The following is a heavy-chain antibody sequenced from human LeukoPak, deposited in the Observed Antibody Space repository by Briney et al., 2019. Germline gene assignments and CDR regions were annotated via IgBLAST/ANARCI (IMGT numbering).Heavy chain of an antibody. CDR1: GFTFSSYE. J-gene: IGHJ4*02. D-gene: IGHD6-19*01. CDR3: AREASIAVAGLFDY. Sequence: GGSLRLSCAASGFTFSSYEMNWVHQAPGKGLEWVSYISSSGSSSSGSTIYYADSVKGRFTISRDNAKNSLYLQMNSLRAEDTAVYYCAREASIAVAGLFDYWGQGTLVTVSS. CDR2: ISSSGSSSSGSTI. V-gene: IGHV3-48*03.